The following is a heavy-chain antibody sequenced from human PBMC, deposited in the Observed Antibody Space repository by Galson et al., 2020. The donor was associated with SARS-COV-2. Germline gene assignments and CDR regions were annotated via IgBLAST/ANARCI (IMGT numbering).Heavy chain of an antibody. CDR3: ARWGSGMTTVTTTDY. J-gene: IGHJ4*02. V-gene: IGHV1-18*01. D-gene: IGHD4-17*01. CDR2: ISAYNGNT. Sequence: ASVKVSCKASGYTFTSYGISWVRQAPGQGLEWMGWISAYNGNTIYAQKLQGRVTMTTDTSTTTAYMELRSLSSDDTAVYYCARWGSGMTTVTTTDYWGQGTLVTVSS. CDR1: GYTFTSYG.